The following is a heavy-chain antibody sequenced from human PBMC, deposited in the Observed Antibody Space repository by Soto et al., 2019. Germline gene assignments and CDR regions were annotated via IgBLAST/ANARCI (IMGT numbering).Heavy chain of an antibody. Sequence: ESGGGLVQPGGSLRLSCAASGFTFKNVWMSWIRQAPGRGLEWVGRIRSEVDGGTSDYAAPMKGRFIISRDDSEDTLYLQITSLKSEDTAMYYCTRMNTRDAFDIWGQGTMVTVPS. J-gene: IGHJ3*02. CDR3: TRMNTRDAFDI. V-gene: IGHV3-15*01. CDR2: IRSEVDGGTS. CDR1: GFTFKNVW.